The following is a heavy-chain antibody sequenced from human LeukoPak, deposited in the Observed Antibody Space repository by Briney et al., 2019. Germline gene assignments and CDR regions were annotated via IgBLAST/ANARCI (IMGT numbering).Heavy chain of an antibody. V-gene: IGHV1-8*01. J-gene: IGHJ4*02. CDR2: MNPNSGNT. Sequence: ASVKVSCRTSGYTFTTHDINWVRQATGQALEWMGWMNPNSGNTGYAQKFQGRVTMTRNTSISTAYMELSSLRSEDTAVYYCAWRDGYSFDFWGQGTLVTVSS. D-gene: IGHD5-24*01. CDR1: GYTFTTHD. CDR3: AWRDGYSFDF.